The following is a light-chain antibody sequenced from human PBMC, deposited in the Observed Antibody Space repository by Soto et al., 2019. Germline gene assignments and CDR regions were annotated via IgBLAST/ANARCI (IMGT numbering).Light chain of an antibody. CDR3: QQYHSGPIT. CDR1: QSVLSSSNNKNY. Sequence: DIVMTQSPDSLTVSLGERATINCKSSQSVLSSSNNKNYLAWHQQKPGQPPKVLIYWASTRESGVPDRFGGSGSGTDFPLTINNVQAEDVAVYYCQQYHSGPITFGQGTRLEIK. J-gene: IGKJ5*01. V-gene: IGKV4-1*01. CDR2: WAS.